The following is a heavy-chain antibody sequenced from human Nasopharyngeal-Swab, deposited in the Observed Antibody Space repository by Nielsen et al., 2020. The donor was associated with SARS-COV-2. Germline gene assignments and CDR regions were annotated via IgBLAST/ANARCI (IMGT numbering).Heavy chain of an antibody. Sequence: GSLRLSCTVSGGSISSYYWSWIRQPPGKGLEWIAYIYYSGSTNYNPSLKSRVTISVDTSKNQFSLKLSSVTAADTAVYYCARGVSGWYAIDYWGQGTLVTVSS. CDR2: IYYSGST. CDR1: GGSISSYY. J-gene: IGHJ4*02. CDR3: ARGVSGWYAIDY. V-gene: IGHV4-59*01. D-gene: IGHD6-19*01.